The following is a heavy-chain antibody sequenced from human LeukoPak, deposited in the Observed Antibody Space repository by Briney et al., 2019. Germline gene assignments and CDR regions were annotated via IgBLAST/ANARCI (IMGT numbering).Heavy chain of an antibody. CDR2: IYYSGST. CDR1: GGSISSHY. V-gene: IGHV4-59*11. J-gene: IGHJ3*02. Sequence: SETLSLTCTVSGGSISSHYWSWIRQPPGKGLEWIGYIYYSGSTNYNPSLKSRVTISVDTPKNQFSLKLSSVTAADTAVYYCARNSYEDAFDIWGQGTMVTVSS. CDR3: ARNSYEDAFDI. D-gene: IGHD5-18*01.